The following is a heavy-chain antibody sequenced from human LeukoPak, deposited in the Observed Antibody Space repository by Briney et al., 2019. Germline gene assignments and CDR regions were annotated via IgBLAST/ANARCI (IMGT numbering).Heavy chain of an antibody. CDR1: GGSFSGYY. CDR2: INHSGST. V-gene: IGHV4-34*01. Sequence: SETLSLTCAVYGGSFSGYYWSWIRQPPGKGLEWIGEINHSGSTNYNPSLKSRVTISVDTSKNQFSLKLSSVTAADTAVYYCAGSVGGLSNFDIWGQGTMVTVSS. D-gene: IGHD3-3*02. J-gene: IGHJ3*02. CDR3: AGSVGGLSNFDI.